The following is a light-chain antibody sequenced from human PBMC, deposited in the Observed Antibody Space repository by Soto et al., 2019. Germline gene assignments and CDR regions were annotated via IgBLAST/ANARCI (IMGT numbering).Light chain of an antibody. CDR3: QQRASWPLT. CDR2: DAS. V-gene: IGKV3-11*01. Sequence: EIVLTQSLATLSLSPGERANLSCRASQSVSSYLAWYQQKLGQAPRLLIYDASNRATGIPARFSGSGSGTDFTLTISSLEPEDFAVYYCQQRASWPLTFGGGTKVEIK. J-gene: IGKJ4*01. CDR1: QSVSSY.